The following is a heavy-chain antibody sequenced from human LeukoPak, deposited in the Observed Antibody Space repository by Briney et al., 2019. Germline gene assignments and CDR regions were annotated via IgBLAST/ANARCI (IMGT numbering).Heavy chain of an antibody. J-gene: IGHJ6*04. Sequence: SQTLSLTCAISGDSVSSYTAAWNRIRQSPSRGLEWLGRTYYRSKWYNDYAVSVKSRITINPDTSKNQFSLQLNSVTPEDTAVYYCARDVANEYYHLLDVWGEGTTVTVSS. CDR2: TYYRSKWYN. CDR1: GDSVSSYTAA. CDR3: ARDVANEYYHLLDV. V-gene: IGHV6-1*01.